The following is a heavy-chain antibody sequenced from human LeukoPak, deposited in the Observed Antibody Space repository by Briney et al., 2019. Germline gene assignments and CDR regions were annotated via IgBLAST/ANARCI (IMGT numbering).Heavy chain of an antibody. CDR1: GGSISSYY. D-gene: IGHD6-13*01. Sequence: PSETLSLTCTVSGGSISSYYWSWIRQPPGKGLEWIGYIYYSGSTNYNPSLKSRITISVDTSKNQFSLKLSSVTAADTAVYYCAGHFPGIAVAPPFDYWGQGTLVTVSS. J-gene: IGHJ4*02. CDR2: IYYSGST. CDR3: AGHFPGIAVAPPFDY. V-gene: IGHV4-59*08.